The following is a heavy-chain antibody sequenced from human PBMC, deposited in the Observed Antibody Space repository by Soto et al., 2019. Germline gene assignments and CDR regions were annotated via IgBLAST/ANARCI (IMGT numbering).Heavy chain of an antibody. J-gene: IGHJ4*02. CDR1: GFTFSSYG. D-gene: IGHD3-22*01. V-gene: IGHV3-33*01. Sequence: GGSLRLSCAASGFTFSSYGMHWVRQAPGKGLEWVAVIWYDGSNKYYADSVKGRFTISRDNSKNTLYLQMNSLRAEDTAVYYCARAGYDRPFDYWGQGTLVTVS. CDR2: IWYDGSNK. CDR3: ARAGYDRPFDY.